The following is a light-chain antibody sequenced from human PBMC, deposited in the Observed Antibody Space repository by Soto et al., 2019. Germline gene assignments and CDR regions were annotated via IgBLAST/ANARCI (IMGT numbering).Light chain of an antibody. CDR1: ESVSSW. V-gene: IGKV1-5*03. CDR2: QAS. J-gene: IGKJ1*01. Sequence: DIQMTQSPSTLSASVGDRVTITCRASESVSSWLAWYQQKPGRTPKLLIYQASTLETGVPSRFSGSGSGTEFTRTISNLQPDDFATYYCQQYNAYSQAFGQGTKVEIK. CDR3: QQYNAYSQA.